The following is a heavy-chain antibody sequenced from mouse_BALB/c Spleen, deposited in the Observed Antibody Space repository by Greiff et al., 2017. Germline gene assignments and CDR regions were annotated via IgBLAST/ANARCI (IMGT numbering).Heavy chain of an antibody. V-gene: IGHV1-80*01. CDR2: IYPGDGDT. J-gene: IGHJ2*01. CDR1: GYAFSSYW. CDR3: ARGENYFDY. Sequence: QVHVKQSGAELVRPGSSVKISCKASGYAFSSYWMNWVKQRPGQGLEWIGQIYPGDGDTNYNGKFKGKATLTADKSSSTAYMQLSSLTSEDSAVYFCARGENYFDYWGQGTTLTVSS.